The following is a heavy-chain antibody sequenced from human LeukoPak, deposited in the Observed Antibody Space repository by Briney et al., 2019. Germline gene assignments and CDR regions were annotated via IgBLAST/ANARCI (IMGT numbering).Heavy chain of an antibody. J-gene: IGHJ4*02. CDR1: GGSISNYQ. D-gene: IGHD6-13*01. CDR3: ARGSEIAAAGTGYYFDC. Sequence: SETLSLTCTVSGGSISNYQWSWIRQPPGKGLEWIGYIYYSGSTNYNPSLKSRVTISVDTSKNQFSLKLSSVTAADTAVYYCARGSEIAAAGTGYYFDCWGQGTLVTVSS. CDR2: IYYSGST. V-gene: IGHV4-59*12.